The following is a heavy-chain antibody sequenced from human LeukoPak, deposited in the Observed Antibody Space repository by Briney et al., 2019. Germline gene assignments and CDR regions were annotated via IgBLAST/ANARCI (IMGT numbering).Heavy chain of an antibody. Sequence: GGSLRLSCAASGFTFSSYSMNWVRQAPGKGLEWVSYISSSSSTIYYADSVKGRFTISRDNAKNSLYLQMNSLRAEDTAVYYCARDLGSSGWYDYFDYWGQGTLVTVSS. J-gene: IGHJ4*02. D-gene: IGHD6-19*01. CDR3: ARDLGSSGWYDYFDY. CDR2: ISSSSSTI. CDR1: GFTFSSYS. V-gene: IGHV3-48*04.